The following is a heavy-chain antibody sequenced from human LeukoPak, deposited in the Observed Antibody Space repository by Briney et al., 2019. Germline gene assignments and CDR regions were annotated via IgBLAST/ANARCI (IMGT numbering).Heavy chain of an antibody. J-gene: IGHJ5*02. CDR1: GGSFSGYY. CDR3: ARGRGKVVPASWFAWFDP. V-gene: IGHV4-34*01. CDR2: INHSGST. D-gene: IGHD2-2*01. Sequence: SSETLSLTCAVYGGSFSGYYWSWLRQPPGKGLEWIGEINHSGSTNYNPSLKSRVTISVDTSKNQFSLKLSSVTAADTAVYYCARGRGKVVPASWFAWFDPWGQGTLVTASS.